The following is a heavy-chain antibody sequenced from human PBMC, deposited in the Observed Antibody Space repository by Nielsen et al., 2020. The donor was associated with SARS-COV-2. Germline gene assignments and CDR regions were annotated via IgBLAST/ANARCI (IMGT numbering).Heavy chain of an antibody. CDR3: ARITPSSGWDY. J-gene: IGHJ4*02. D-gene: IGHD6-19*01. V-gene: IGHV1-18*01. CDR2: ISPYNDNT. Sequence: WVRQAPGQGLEWMGWISPYNDNTNYAQKFQGRVTMTTDTSTSTAYMELRSLRSDDTAVYYCARITPSSGWDYWGQGTLVTVSS.